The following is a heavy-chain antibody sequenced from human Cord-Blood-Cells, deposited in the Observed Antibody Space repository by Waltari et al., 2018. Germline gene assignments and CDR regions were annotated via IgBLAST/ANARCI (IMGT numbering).Heavy chain of an antibody. CDR1: VYNFTSYA. D-gene: IGHD6-13*01. Sequence: QVQLVQSGADEKKPRASVKVYYTADVYNFTSYAMHWVRQAPGQRLEWMGWINAGNGNTKYSQKFQGRVTITRDTSASTAYMELSSLRSEDTAVYYCARVLMYSSSWYWFDPWGQGTLVTVSS. J-gene: IGHJ5*02. CDR3: ARVLMYSSSWYWFDP. CDR2: INAGNGNT. V-gene: IGHV1-3*05.